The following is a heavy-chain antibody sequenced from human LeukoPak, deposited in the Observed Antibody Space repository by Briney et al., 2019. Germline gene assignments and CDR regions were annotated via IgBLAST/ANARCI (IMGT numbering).Heavy chain of an antibody. CDR3: ARFVDTAMVYDY. V-gene: IGHV4-34*01. D-gene: IGHD5-18*01. J-gene: IGHJ4*02. CDR2: INHSGST. Sequence: SETLSLTCAAYGGSFSGYYWSWIRQPPGKGLEWIGEINHSGSTNYNPSIKSRVTISVDTSKNQFSLKLSSVTAADTAVYYCARFVDTAMVYDYWGQGTLVTVSS. CDR1: GGSFSGYY.